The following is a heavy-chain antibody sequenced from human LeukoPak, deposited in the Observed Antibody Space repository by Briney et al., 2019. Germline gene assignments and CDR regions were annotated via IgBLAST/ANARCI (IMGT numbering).Heavy chain of an antibody. CDR1: GGSISSYY. D-gene: IGHD3-3*01. J-gene: IGHJ5*02. CDR3: ARRTDFWSGYYWFDP. Sequence: SETLSLTCTVSGGSISSYYWSWIRQPPGKGLEWIGYIYYSGSTNYNPSLKSRVTISVDTSKNQFSLKLSSVTAADTAVYCCARRTDFWSGYYWFDPWGQGTLVTVSS. V-gene: IGHV4-59*08. CDR2: IYYSGST.